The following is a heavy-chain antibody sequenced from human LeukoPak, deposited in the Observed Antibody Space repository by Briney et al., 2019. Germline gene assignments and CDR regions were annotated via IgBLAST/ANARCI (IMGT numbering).Heavy chain of an antibody. D-gene: IGHD6-19*01. V-gene: IGHV1-3*01. CDR2: INAGNGNT. Sequence: GASVKVSCEPSGYTFSNYAMHWVRQAPGQRLEWMGWINAGNGNTKYSQKFQGRVTITRDTSASTVYMELSSLRSEDTAVYYCARDYSSDWAFDYWGQGTLVTVSS. J-gene: IGHJ4*02. CDR1: GYTFSNYA. CDR3: ARDYSSDWAFDY.